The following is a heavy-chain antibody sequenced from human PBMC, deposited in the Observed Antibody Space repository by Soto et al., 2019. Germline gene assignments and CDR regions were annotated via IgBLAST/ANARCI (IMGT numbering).Heavy chain of an antibody. CDR1: GGSISSSSYY. CDR2: IYYSGST. CDR3: ARQDYDFWSGYSYYYYGMDV. V-gene: IGHV4-39*01. Sequence: PSGTRSLTCTVSGGSISSSSYYGGWIRQPPGKGLEWIGSIYYSGSTYYNPSLKSRVTISVDTSKNQFSLKLSSVTAADTAVYYCARQDYDFWSGYSYYYYGMDVWGQGTTVT. J-gene: IGHJ6*02. D-gene: IGHD3-3*01.